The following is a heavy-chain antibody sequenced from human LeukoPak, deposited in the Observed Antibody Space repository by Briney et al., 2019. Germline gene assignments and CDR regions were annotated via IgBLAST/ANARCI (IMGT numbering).Heavy chain of an antibody. CDR3: TTDEGTGRGYKYGIDV. D-gene: IGHD7-27*01. V-gene: IGHV3-15*01. J-gene: IGHJ6*02. CDR2: IKSKTAGETT. CDR1: GFTFSNAW. Sequence: GGSLRLSCAASGFTFSNAWMSWVRQAPGQGLEWVGRIKSKTAGETTAYATSVKRRFTISRDDSENTLFLQMDSLKTEDTAVYFCTTDEGTGRGYKYGIDVWGQGTTVTVSS.